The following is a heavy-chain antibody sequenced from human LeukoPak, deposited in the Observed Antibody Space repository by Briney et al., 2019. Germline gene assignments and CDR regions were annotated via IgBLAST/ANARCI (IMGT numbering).Heavy chain of an antibody. CDR1: GFTFSSYA. V-gene: IGHV3-23*01. CDR2: ISGSGGST. D-gene: IGHD3-10*01. Sequence: GGSLRLSCAASGFTFSSYAMSWVRQAPGKGLGWVSAISGSGGSTYYADSVKGRFTISRDNSKNTLYLQMNSLRAEDTAVYYCAKDVLWFGELRGGDAFDIWGQGTMVTVSS. J-gene: IGHJ3*02. CDR3: AKDVLWFGELRGGDAFDI.